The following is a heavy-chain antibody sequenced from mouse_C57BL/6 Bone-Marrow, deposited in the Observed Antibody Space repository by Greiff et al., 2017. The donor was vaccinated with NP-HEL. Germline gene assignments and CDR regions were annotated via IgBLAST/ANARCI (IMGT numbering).Heavy chain of an antibody. CDR2: IHPNSGST. CDR3: ARGYYGSYYFDY. V-gene: IGHV1-64*01. D-gene: IGHD1-1*01. J-gene: IGHJ2*01. Sequence: VQLQQPGAELVKPGASVKLSCKASGYTFTSYWMHWVKQRPGQGLEWIGMIHPNSGSTNYNEKFKSKATLTVDKSSSTAYMQLSSLPSEDSAVYYCARGYYGSYYFDYWGQGTTLTVSS. CDR1: GYTFTSYW.